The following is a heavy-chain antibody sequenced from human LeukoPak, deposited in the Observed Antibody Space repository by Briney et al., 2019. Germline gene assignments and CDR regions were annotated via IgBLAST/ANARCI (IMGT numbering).Heavy chain of an antibody. D-gene: IGHD1-20*01. Sequence: ASVKVSCTASGYTFTSYYMHWVRQAPGQGLEWMGIINPSGGSTSYAQKFQGRVTMTRDTSTSTVYMELSSLRSEDTAVYYCSLLTGTSGYYWGQGTLVTVSS. CDR1: GYTFTSYY. CDR3: SLLTGTSGYY. CDR2: INPSGGST. V-gene: IGHV1-46*01. J-gene: IGHJ4*02.